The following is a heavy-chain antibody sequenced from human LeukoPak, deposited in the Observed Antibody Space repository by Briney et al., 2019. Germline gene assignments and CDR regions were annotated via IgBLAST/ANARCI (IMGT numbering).Heavy chain of an antibody. CDR2: IYTSGST. D-gene: IGHD6-13*01. Sequence: SETLSLTCTVSGGSISSYYWSWIRQPAGKGLEWIGRIYTSGSTNYNPSLKSRVTMSVDTSKNQFSLKLSSVTAADTAVYYCAREAAAGYYYYYYYMDVWGKGTTVTISS. V-gene: IGHV4-4*07. CDR3: AREAAAGYYYYYYYMDV. J-gene: IGHJ6*03. CDR1: GGSISSYY.